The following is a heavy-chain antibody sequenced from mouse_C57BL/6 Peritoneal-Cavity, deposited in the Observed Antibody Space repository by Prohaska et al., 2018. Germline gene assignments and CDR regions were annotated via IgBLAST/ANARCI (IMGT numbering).Heavy chain of an antibody. V-gene: IGHV1-59*01. Sequence: QRPGQGLEWIGVIDPSDSYTNYNQKVKGKATLTVDTSSSTAYMQLSSLTSEDSAVYYCARVGLAYWGQGTLVTVSA. CDR2: IDPSDSYT. J-gene: IGHJ3*01. D-gene: IGHD3-1*01. CDR3: ARVGLAY.